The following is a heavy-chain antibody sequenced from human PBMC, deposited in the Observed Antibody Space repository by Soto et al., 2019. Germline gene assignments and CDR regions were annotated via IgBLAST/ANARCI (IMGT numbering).Heavy chain of an antibody. D-gene: IGHD6-19*01. Sequence: GGSLRLSCAASGFTFSSYAMSWVRQAPGKGLEWVSVISGSGGSTYYADSVKGRFTISRDNSKNTLYLQTNSLRAEDTALYYCAKERSTGWTDYYYYGMDVWGQGTTVTVSS. V-gene: IGHV3-23*01. CDR1: GFTFSSYA. CDR2: ISGSGGST. J-gene: IGHJ6*02. CDR3: AKERSTGWTDYYYYGMDV.